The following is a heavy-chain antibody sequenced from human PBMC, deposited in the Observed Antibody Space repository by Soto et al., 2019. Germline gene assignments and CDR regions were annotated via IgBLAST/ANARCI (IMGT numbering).Heavy chain of an antibody. J-gene: IGHJ6*02. Sequence: GGSLRLSCAASGFTFSSYGMHWVRQAPGKGLEWVAVIWYDGSNKYYADSVKGRFTISRDNSKNTLYLQMNSLRAEDTAVYYCARDYSPGQNREHYYDSSGYYYSYYYGMDVWGQGTTVTVSS. CDR1: GFTFSSYG. D-gene: IGHD3-22*01. CDR3: ARDYSPGQNREHYYDSSGYYYSYYYGMDV. V-gene: IGHV3-33*01. CDR2: IWYDGSNK.